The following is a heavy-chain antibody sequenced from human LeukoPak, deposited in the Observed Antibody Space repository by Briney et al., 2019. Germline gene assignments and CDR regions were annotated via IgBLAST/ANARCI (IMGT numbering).Heavy chain of an antibody. Sequence: PGGSLRLSCAVSGFTFSTYWMHWVRQAPGKGLVWVSRINSDGSETRYADSVKGRFTISRDNAKNTLYLQMNSLRAEDTAVYYWAREGVRGGGYDYWGQGALVSVSS. CDR2: INSDGSET. V-gene: IGHV3-74*01. D-gene: IGHD3-16*01. CDR1: GFTFSTYW. J-gene: IGHJ4*02. CDR3: AREGVRGGGYDY.